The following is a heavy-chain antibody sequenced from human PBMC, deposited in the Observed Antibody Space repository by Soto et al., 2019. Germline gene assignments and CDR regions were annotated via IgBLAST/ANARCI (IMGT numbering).Heavy chain of an antibody. CDR3: TRTRPTGTTFGGYYYYGMDV. Sequence: GGSLRLSCTASGFTFGDYAMSWVRQAPGKGVEGVGFIRSKAYGGTTEYAASVKGRFTIARGDSKSIAYLQMNSLKTEDTAVYYCTRTRPTGTTFGGYYYYGMDVWGQGTTVTVSS. CDR2: IRSKAYGGTT. D-gene: IGHD1-1*01. J-gene: IGHJ6*02. CDR1: GFTFGDYA. V-gene: IGHV3-49*04.